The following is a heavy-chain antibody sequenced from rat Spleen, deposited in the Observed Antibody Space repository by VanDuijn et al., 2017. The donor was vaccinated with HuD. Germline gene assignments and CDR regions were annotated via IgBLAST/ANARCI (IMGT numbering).Heavy chain of an antibody. CDR1: GFTFTNYD. CDR2: ISYDDSST. D-gene: IGHD1-1*01. CDR3: ARQATTVPSYFDY. J-gene: IGHJ2*01. Sequence: EVQLVESGGGLVQPGRSLKLSCAVSGFTFTNYDMAWVRQAPTKGLEWVATISYDDSSTYYRDSVKGRFTISRDDAKSTLYLQVDSLRSEDTTTYYCARQATTVPSYFDYWGQGVMVTVSS. V-gene: IGHV5-29*01.